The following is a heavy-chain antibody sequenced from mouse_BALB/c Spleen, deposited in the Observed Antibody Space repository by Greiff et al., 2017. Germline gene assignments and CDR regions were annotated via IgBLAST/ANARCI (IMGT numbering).Heavy chain of an antibody. V-gene: IGHV14-4*02. CDR1: GFNIKDYY. J-gene: IGHJ2*01. CDR3: NDYGNQYFDY. Sequence: VQLKQSGAELVRSGASVKLSCTASGFNIKDYYMHWVKQRPEQGLEWIGWIDPENGDTEYAPKFQGKATMTADTSSNTAYLQLSSLTSEDTAVYYCNDYGNQYFDYWGQGTTLTVSS. D-gene: IGHD2-1*01. CDR2: IDPENGDT.